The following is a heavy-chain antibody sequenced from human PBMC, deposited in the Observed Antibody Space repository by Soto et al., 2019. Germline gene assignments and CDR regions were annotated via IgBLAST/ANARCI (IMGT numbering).Heavy chain of an antibody. CDR3: AIIGDCSSTSCYGYYYMDV. CDR1: GGSFSGYY. CDR2: INHSGST. D-gene: IGHD2-2*01. Sequence: PSETLSLTCAVYGGSFSGYYWSWIRQPPGKGLEWIGEINHSGSTNYNPSLKSRVTISVDTSKNQFSLKLSSVTAADTAVCYCAIIGDCSSTSCYGYYYMDVWGKGTTVTVSS. J-gene: IGHJ6*03. V-gene: IGHV4-34*01.